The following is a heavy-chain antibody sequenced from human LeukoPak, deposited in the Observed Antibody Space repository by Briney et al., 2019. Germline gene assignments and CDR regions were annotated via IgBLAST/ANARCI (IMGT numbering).Heavy chain of an antibody. V-gene: IGHV4-34*01. D-gene: IGHD7-27*01. CDR1: GGSFSGYY. CDR2: INHSGST. J-gene: IGHJ4*02. CDR3: ARISQNWGSFDY. Sequence: PSETLSLTCAVYGGSFSGYYWSWIRQPPGKGLEWIGEINHSGSTNYNPSLKSRVTISVGTSKNQFSLKLSSVTAADTAVYYCARISQNWGSFDYWGQGTLVTVSS.